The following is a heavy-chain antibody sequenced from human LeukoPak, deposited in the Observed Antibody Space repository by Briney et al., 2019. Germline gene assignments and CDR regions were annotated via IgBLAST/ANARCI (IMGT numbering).Heavy chain of an antibody. CDR2: ISGSGGST. CDR1: GFTFSSYA. J-gene: IGHJ4*02. Sequence: GGSLRLSCAASGFTFSSYAMSWVRQAPGKGLEWVSAISGSGGSTYYADSVKGRFTISRDNSKNTLYLQMNSLRAEDTAVYHCAKDNCSSTSCYLGAFDYWGQGTLVTVSS. CDR3: AKDNCSSTSCYLGAFDY. V-gene: IGHV3-23*01. D-gene: IGHD2-2*01.